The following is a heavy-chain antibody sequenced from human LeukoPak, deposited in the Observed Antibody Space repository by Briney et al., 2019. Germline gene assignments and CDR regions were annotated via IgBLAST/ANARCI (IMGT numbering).Heavy chain of an antibody. D-gene: IGHD5-18*01. J-gene: IGHJ4*02. CDR1: GFTFISYW. CDR2: INGYGSST. V-gene: IGHV3-74*01. Sequence: GGSLRLSCAASGFTFISYWMHWVRQAPGKGLVWVSRINGYGSSTDFADSVKGRFTISRDNAKNTLYLQMNSLRTEDTAVYYCARDAPGNTALDYWGQGTLVTVSS. CDR3: ARDAPGNTALDY.